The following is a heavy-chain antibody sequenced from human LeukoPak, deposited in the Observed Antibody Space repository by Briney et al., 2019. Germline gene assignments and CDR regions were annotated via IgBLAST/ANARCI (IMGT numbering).Heavy chain of an antibody. Sequence: PSETLSLTCTISGGSISSGDYYWSWIRQPPGKGLEWIAYMYYSGSTYYNPSLKSRVTMSADTSKNQLSLKLSSVTAADTAVYYCARPYYYDSRIDPWGQGILVTVSS. CDR2: MYYSGST. D-gene: IGHD3-22*01. CDR3: ARPYYYDSRIDP. V-gene: IGHV4-30-4*01. J-gene: IGHJ5*02. CDR1: GGSISSGDYY.